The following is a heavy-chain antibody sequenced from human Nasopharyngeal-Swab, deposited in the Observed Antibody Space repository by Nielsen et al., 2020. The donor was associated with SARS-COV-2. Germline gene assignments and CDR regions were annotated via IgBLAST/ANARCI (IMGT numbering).Heavy chain of an antibody. CDR1: GFTFSSYA. Sequence: GESLKISCAASGFTFSSYAMHWVRQAPGKGLVWVALISYDGSNKYYADSVKGRFTISRDNSKNTLYLQMNSLRAEDTAVYYCARDPRGLWDSYGMDVWGQGTTVTVSS. CDR3: ARDPRGLWDSYGMDV. V-gene: IGHV3-30*04. CDR2: ISYDGSNK. D-gene: IGHD1-26*01. J-gene: IGHJ6*02.